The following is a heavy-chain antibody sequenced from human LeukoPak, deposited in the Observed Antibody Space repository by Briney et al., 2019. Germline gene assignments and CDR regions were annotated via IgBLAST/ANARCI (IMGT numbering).Heavy chain of an antibody. D-gene: IGHD6-19*01. J-gene: IGHJ4*02. CDR2: IKQDGSEK. Sequence: PGGSLRLSCAASGFTLSTYWMTWVRQAPGKGLEWVANIKQDGSEKYYVDSVKGRFTISRDNAKKLLHLQMNSLRVEDTAVYYCARDRGSSGRLGRFDNWGQGTLVTVSP. CDR3: ARDRGSSGRLGRFDN. CDR1: GFTLSTYW. V-gene: IGHV3-7*01.